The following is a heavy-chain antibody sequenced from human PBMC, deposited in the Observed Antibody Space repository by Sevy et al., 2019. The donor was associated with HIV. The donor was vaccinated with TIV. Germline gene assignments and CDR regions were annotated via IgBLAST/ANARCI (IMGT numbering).Heavy chain of an antibody. Sequence: GGSLRLSCAASGFTFDDYAMHWVRQAPGKGLEWVSGISWNSGSIGYADSVKGRFTISRDNAKNSLYLQMNSLRAEDTALYYCAKDWGAGYRLLHMGDAFDIWGQGTMVTVSS. J-gene: IGHJ3*02. CDR1: GFTFDDYA. D-gene: IGHD2-2*01. CDR3: AKDWGAGYRLLHMGDAFDI. CDR2: ISWNSGSI. V-gene: IGHV3-9*01.